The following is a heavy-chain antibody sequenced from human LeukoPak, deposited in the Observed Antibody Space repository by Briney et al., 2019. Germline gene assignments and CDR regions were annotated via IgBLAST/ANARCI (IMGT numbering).Heavy chain of an antibody. CDR1: GFTFDDYG. D-gene: IGHD5-12*01. CDR2: INWNGGST. CDR3: AKGGGYEAQYYYYYLDV. J-gene: IGHJ6*03. V-gene: IGHV3-20*04. Sequence: GGSLRLSCAASGFTFDDYGMSWVRQAPGKGLEWVSGINWNGGSTGDADSVKGRFTVSRDNSKNTLYLQMKSLRAEDTAVYYCAKGGGYEAQYYYYYLDVWGKGTTVTISS.